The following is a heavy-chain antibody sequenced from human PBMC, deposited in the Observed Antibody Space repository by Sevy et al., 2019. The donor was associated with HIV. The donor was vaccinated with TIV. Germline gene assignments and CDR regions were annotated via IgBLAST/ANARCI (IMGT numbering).Heavy chain of an antibody. Sequence: GGSLRLSCAASGFTFSGSAMHWVRQASGKGLEWVGRIRSKANSYATAYVASVKGRFTISRDDSKNTAYLQMNSLKTDDTAVYYCTSEYSTSVCMDVWGKGTTVTVSS. CDR2: IRSKANSYAT. J-gene: IGHJ6*03. CDR1: GFTFSGSA. D-gene: IGHD6-6*01. V-gene: IGHV3-73*01. CDR3: TSEYSTSVCMDV.